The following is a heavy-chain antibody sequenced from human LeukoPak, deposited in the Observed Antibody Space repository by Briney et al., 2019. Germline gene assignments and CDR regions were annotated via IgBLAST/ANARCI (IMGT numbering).Heavy chain of an antibody. J-gene: IGHJ4*02. CDR3: VRRYYDSSGHRFDY. Sequence: GGSLRLSCAASEFTFSSYWMHWVRQAPGMGLVWVSRINNDGSTTSYADSVKGRFTVSRDNAKNTLSLQMNSLRAEDTAVYYCVRRYYDSSGHRFDYWGQGTLVTVSS. D-gene: IGHD3-22*01. CDR2: INNDGSTT. V-gene: IGHV3-74*01. CDR1: EFTFSSYW.